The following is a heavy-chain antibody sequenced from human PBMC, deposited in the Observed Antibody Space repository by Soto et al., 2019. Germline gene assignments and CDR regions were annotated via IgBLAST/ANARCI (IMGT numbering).Heavy chain of an antibody. CDR3: ARTRILTIFGVVIISWFDP. D-gene: IGHD3-3*01. CDR1: GYTVTSYD. CDR2: MNPNSGNT. V-gene: IGHV1-8*01. Sequence: ASVKVSCKASGYTVTSYDINCVRQATGQVLEWMGWMNPNSGNTGYAQKFQGRVTMTRNTSISTAYMELSSLRSEDTAVYYCARTRILTIFGVVIISWFDPWGQGTLVTVSS. J-gene: IGHJ5*02.